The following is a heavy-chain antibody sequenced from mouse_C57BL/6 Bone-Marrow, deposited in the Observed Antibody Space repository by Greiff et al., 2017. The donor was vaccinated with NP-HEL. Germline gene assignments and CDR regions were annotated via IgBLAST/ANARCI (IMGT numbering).Heavy chain of an antibody. J-gene: IGHJ4*01. V-gene: IGHV1-5*01. D-gene: IGHD2-4*01. CDR3: TMITTLYYYAMDY. CDR2: IYPGNSDT. CDR1: GYTFTSYW. Sequence: VQLQQSGTVLARPGASVKMSCKTSGYTFTSYWMHWVKQRPGQGLEWIGAIYPGNSDTSYNQKFKGKAKLTAVTSASTAYMELSSLTNEDSAVYYCTMITTLYYYAMDYWGQGTSVTVSS.